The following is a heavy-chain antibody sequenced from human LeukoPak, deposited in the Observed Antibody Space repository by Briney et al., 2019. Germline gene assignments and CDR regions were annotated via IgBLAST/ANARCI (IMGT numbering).Heavy chain of an antibody. J-gene: IGHJ4*02. CDR2: INAGNGNT. Sequence: ASVKVSCKASGYTFTSYAMHWVRQAPGQRLEWMGWINAGNGNTKYSQKFQGRVTITRDTSASTAYMELSSLRSEDTAVYYCAIVRGSGAAGFDYWGQGTLVTVSS. CDR1: GYTFTSYA. D-gene: IGHD3-10*01. CDR3: AIVRGSGAAGFDY. V-gene: IGHV1-3*01.